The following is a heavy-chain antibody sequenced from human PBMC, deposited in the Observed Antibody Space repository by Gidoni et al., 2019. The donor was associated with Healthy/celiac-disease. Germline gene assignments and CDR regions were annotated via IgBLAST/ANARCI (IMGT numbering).Heavy chain of an antibody. CDR1: GFTFSSYG. CDR3: ASGQGDKQATIFGVVIQMFDY. CDR2: IWYDGSNK. D-gene: IGHD3-3*01. V-gene: IGHV3-33*01. Sequence: QVQLVESGGGVVQPGRCLRLSCAASGFTFSSYGMHGVRQAPGKGLEWVAVIWYDGSNKYYADSVKGRFTISRDNSTNTLYLQMNSLRAEDTAVYYCASGQGDKQATIFGVVIQMFDYWGQGTLVTVSS. J-gene: IGHJ4*02.